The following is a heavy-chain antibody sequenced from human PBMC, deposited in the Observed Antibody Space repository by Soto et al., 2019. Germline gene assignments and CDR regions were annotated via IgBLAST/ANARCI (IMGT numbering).Heavy chain of an antibody. Sequence: SETLSLTCSVSGNSMTGANWGWFRQSPEKGLEWIGYIDYSGSTNYNPSLRSRITITIDTSSNQFSLNLASVTAADAAVYYCTRARYGDHFDSWGQGTLVTVSS. CDR2: IDYSGST. CDR1: GNSMTGAN. J-gene: IGHJ4*02. CDR3: TRARYGDHFDS. D-gene: IGHD4-17*01. V-gene: IGHV4-59*01.